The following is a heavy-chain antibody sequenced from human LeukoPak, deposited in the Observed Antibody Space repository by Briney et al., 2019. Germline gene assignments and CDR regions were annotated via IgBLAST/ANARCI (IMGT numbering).Heavy chain of an antibody. V-gene: IGHV4-39*07. D-gene: IGHD5-24*01. CDR1: GGSISSSSYY. CDR3: AEIPRI. CDR2: IYYSGST. J-gene: IGHJ4*02. Sequence: PSETLSLTCTVSGGSISSSSYYWGWIRQPPGKGLEWIGSIYYSGSTYYNPSLKSRVTISVDTSKRQFSLRLDSVTAADTAVYYCAEIPRIWGQGILVTVSS.